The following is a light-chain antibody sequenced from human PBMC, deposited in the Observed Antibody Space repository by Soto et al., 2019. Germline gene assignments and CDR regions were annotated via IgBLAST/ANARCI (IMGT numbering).Light chain of an antibody. CDR1: QDISNF. CDR3: QQYRSYPLT. J-gene: IGKJ4*01. Sequence: DIQMSHSPSSLSASVGDRVTITCRASQDISNFLAWFQQKPGKAPKSLIYAASSLHSGVPSKFSGSGSGTDFTLTISSLQSEDFATYYCQQYRSYPLTFGGGTKV. V-gene: IGKV1-16*02. CDR2: AAS.